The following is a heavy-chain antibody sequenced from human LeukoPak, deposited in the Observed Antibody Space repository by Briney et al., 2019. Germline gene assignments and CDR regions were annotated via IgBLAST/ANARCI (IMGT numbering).Heavy chain of an antibody. V-gene: IGHV4-39*01. CDR3: ASYYDLYGMDV. CDR1: GGSISSSSYY. CDR2: IYYSGST. D-gene: IGHD3-3*01. Sequence: PSETLSLTCTVSGGSISSSSYYWGWIRQPPGKGLEWIGSIYYSGSTYYNPSLKSRVTISVDTSKNQFSLKLSSVTAADTAVYYCASYYDLYGMDVWGQGTTVTVSS. J-gene: IGHJ6*02.